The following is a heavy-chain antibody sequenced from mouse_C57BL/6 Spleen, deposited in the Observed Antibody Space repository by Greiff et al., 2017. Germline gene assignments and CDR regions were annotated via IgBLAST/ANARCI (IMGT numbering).Heavy chain of an antibody. D-gene: IGHD2-1*01. CDR3: ASGAPGNYVAMDY. J-gene: IGHJ4*01. Sequence: LKQSGASVKISCKASGYAFSSYWMNWVKQRPGKGLEWIGQIYPGDGDTNYNGKFKGKATLTADKSSSTAYMQLSSLTSEDSAVYFCASGAPGNYVAMDYLGQGTSVTVSS. CDR2: IYPGDGDT. V-gene: IGHV1-80*01. CDR1: GYAFSSYW.